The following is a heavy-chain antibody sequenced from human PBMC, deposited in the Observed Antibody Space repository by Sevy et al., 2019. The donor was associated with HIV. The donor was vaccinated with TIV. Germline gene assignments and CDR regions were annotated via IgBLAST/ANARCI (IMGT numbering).Heavy chain of an antibody. CDR1: GGTFSGYY. CDR2: INHSGST. D-gene: IGHD6-19*01. CDR3: ARYRVAGNFDY. J-gene: IGHJ4*02. V-gene: IGHV4-34*01. Sequence: SETLSLTCAVYGGTFSGYYWSWIGQPPGKGLEWIGEINHSGSTNYNPSLKSRVTISVDTSKNQFSLKLSSVTAADTAVYYCARYRVAGNFDYWGQGTLVTVSS.